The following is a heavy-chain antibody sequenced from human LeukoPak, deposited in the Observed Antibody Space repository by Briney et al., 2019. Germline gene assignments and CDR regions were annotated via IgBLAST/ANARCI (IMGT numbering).Heavy chain of an antibody. CDR2: INPSGGST. V-gene: IGHV1-46*01. J-gene: IGHJ5*02. CDR3: ARGSRIVGATTGWFDP. D-gene: IGHD1-26*01. CDR1: GYTFTSYY. Sequence: ASVKVSCKASGYTFTSYYMHWVRQAPGQGLEWMGIINPSGGSTSYAQKFQGRVTMTRDMSTSTVYMELSSLRSEDTAVYYCARGSRIVGATTGWFDPWGQGTLVTVSS.